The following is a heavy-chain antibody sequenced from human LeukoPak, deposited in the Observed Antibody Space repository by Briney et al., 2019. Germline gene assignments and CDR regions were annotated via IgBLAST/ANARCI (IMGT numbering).Heavy chain of an antibody. J-gene: IGHJ5*02. D-gene: IGHD2-2*01. Sequence: PSETLSLTCTVSGGSISSSSYYWGWIRQPPGKGLEWIGYIYYNGNNIYSPSLKSRVTISIDTSKNQFSLQLRSVTAADTAVYYCARAPIPAAKFDPWGQGTLVTVSS. V-gene: IGHV4-61*05. CDR2: IYYNGNN. CDR3: ARAPIPAAKFDP. CDR1: GGSISSSSYY.